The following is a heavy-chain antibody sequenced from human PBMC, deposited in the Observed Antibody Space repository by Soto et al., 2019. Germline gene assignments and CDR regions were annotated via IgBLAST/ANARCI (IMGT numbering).Heavy chain of an antibody. CDR2: IYSGGST. CDR1: GFTVSSNY. D-gene: IGHD3-22*01. Sequence: EVQVVESGGGLVQPGGSLRLSCAASGFTVSSNYMSWVRQAPGKGLEWVSVIYSGGSTYYADSVKGRFTISRDNSKNTLYLQMNSLSAEDTAVYYCARGAGDTSGYYYYAWAYWGQGTLVTVSS. CDR3: ARGAGDTSGYYYYAWAY. V-gene: IGHV3-66*01. J-gene: IGHJ4*02.